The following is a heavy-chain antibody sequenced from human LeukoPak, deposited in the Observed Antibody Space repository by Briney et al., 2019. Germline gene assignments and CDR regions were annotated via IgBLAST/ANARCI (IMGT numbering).Heavy chain of an antibody. CDR1: GGSISTYC. CDR2: IYYSGNT. CDR3: ARVGEGCFDH. V-gene: IGHV4-59*01. Sequence: PSETLSLTCTVSGGSISTYCWSWIRQPPGKGLEWIGYIYYSGNTNYNPSLKTRVTISIDTSKNRFFLRLRSVTAADTAVYYCARVGEGCFDHWGQGTLATVSS. J-gene: IGHJ4*02.